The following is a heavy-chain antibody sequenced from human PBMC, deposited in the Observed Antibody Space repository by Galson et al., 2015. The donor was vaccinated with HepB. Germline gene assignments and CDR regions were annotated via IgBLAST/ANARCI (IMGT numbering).Heavy chain of an antibody. CDR3: TTDWGVTVAETMFFLLGH. J-gene: IGHJ4*02. D-gene: IGHD3-10*02. CDR1: GFTFSNAW. CDR2: IKSKASGETP. V-gene: IGHV3-15*01. Sequence: SLRLSCAGSGFTFSNAWMSWVRQAPGKGLEWVGRIKSKASGETPDYAASVKGRFTLSRDDSKSTIYLQMNSLKVEDTAVYYCTTDWGVTVAETMFFLLGHWGQGTLVTVSS.